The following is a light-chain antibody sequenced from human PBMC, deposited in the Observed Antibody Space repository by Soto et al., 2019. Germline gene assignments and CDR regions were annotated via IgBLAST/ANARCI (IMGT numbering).Light chain of an antibody. J-gene: IGKJ3*01. CDR2: GAS. CDR3: QQYYSYPFT. V-gene: IGKV3-20*01. CDR1: QSVSSSY. Sequence: DIVLTQSPDTLSLSPGERATLSCRASQSVSSSYLAWYQQRPGQVPRLLIYGASTRATGIPDRFSGSGSGTDFTLTISCLQSEDFATYYCQQYYSYPFTFGPGTKVDIK.